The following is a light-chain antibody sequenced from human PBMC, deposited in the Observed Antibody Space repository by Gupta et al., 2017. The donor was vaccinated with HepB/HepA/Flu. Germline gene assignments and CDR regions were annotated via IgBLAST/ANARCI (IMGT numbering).Light chain of an antibody. CDR1: SSDVGGYNF. V-gene: IGLV2-11*01. CDR2: DVS. CDR3: YSYAGSYTWV. Sequence: QSALTQPRSVSGSPGQSVTLSCTGTSSDVGGYNFVSWYQQHPDKAPKLMIYDVSKRPPGVPDRFSGSKSGNTASLTISGLQAEDEADYYCYSYAGSYTWVFGGGTKLTVL. J-gene: IGLJ3*02.